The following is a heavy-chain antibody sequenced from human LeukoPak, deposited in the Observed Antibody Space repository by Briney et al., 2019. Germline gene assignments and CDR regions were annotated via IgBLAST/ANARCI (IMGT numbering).Heavy chain of an antibody. D-gene: IGHD5-24*01. CDR3: GKGRERDYNCLDS. CDR2: IRHDGTQ. Sequence: GGSLRLSCAASGYMFSGYGMHWVRQAPGKGLEWVAFIRHDGTQYHTDSVKGGFIISRDNPKSTLFLQMYRLGPDDTAVYYCGKGRERDYNCLDSWGQGTLVTVSS. CDR1: GYMFSGYG. V-gene: IGHV3-30*02. J-gene: IGHJ4*02.